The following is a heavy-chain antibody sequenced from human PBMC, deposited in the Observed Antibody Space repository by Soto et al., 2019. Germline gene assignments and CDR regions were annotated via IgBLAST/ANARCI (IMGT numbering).Heavy chain of an antibody. Sequence: SETLSLTCAVSGGSISSSNWWSWVRQPPGKGLEWIGSIYYSGATYYNPSLKTRVDISVDTSKNQFSLKLSSVTAADTAVYYCARQRWLQWEGYYFDYWGQGALVTVSS. V-gene: IGHV4-39*01. CDR2: IYYSGAT. CDR3: ARQRWLQWEGYYFDY. D-gene: IGHD5-12*01. J-gene: IGHJ4*02. CDR1: GGSISSSNW.